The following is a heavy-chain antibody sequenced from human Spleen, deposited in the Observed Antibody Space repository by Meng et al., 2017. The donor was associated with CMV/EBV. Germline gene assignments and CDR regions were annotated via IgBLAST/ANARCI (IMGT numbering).Heavy chain of an antibody. CDR3: AKMGGYCSSTTCYALDS. CDR1: FPFGTSA. J-gene: IGHJ4*02. D-gene: IGHD2-2*01. Sequence: FPFGTSAMRWVRQAPGKCLGWVSALCCCGGSTSYAASVKGRFTISRDNSNNTLYLQMNSLRAEDTAVYYCAKMGGYCSSTTCYALDSWGQGTLVTVSS. CDR2: LCCCGGST. V-gene: IGHV3-23*01.